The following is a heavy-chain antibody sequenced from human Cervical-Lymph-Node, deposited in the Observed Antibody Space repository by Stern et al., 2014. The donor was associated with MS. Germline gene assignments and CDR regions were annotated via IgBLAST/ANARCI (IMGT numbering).Heavy chain of an antibody. J-gene: IGHJ4*02. D-gene: IGHD3-22*01. CDR2: IYHTGST. V-gene: IGHV4-31*03. CDR1: GDSIVTSSHY. Sequence: QVQLQESGPGLVKPSQSLSLTCTVSGDSIVTSSHYWSWIRQHPGKGLEWIGYIYHTGSTNYNPSLKSRVTLSIDTSKNQFSLNLSSVTGADPAVYYCARDSGYPDYWGQGTLVTVSS. CDR3: ARDSGYPDY.